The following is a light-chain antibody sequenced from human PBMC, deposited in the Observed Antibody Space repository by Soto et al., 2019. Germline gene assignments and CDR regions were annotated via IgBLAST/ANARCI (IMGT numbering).Light chain of an antibody. CDR1: QSISSY. J-gene: IGKJ3*01. Sequence: EIVLTQSPATLSLSPGERATLSCRASQSISSYLAWYQQKPNQAPRLLIYDASNSATRIPARFSGSGSGTDFTLTISSLEPEDFAVYYCHHRSTWPFTFGPGTKVDIK. CDR3: HHRSTWPFT. V-gene: IGKV3-11*01. CDR2: DAS.